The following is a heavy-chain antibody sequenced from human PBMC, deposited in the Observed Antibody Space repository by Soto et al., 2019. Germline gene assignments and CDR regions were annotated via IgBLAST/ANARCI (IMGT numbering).Heavy chain of an antibody. Sequence: SVKVSCKASGGTFSSYTISWVRQAPGQGLEWMGRIIPSIGITRYAQKFQGRVTITRDTSTSTAYMELSSLRSEDTAVYYCARGHLAVVPVASWYFYMDVWGKGTTVTVSS. J-gene: IGHJ6*03. CDR2: IIPSIGIT. CDR1: GGTFSSYT. V-gene: IGHV1-69*02. D-gene: IGHD2-2*01. CDR3: ARGHLAVVPVASWYFYMDV.